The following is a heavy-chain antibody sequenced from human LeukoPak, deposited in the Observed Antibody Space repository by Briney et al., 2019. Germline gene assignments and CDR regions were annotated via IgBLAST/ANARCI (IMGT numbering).Heavy chain of an antibody. J-gene: IGHJ4*02. V-gene: IGHV4-30-2*01. CDR3: ASGTECGGDCYSL. Sequence: SQTPSLTFAVSGGSISRGGYSWGWIRQPPGKGLEWIGYIYHSGSTYYNPSLKSRVTISVDRSKNQFSLKLSSVTAADTAVYYCASGTECGGDCYSLWGQGTLVTVSS. CDR2: IYHSGST. D-gene: IGHD2-21*02. CDR1: GGSISRGGYS.